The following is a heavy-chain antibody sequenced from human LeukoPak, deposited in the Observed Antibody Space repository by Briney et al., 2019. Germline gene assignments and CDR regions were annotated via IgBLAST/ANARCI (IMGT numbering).Heavy chain of an antibody. D-gene: IGHD6-13*01. V-gene: IGHV3-53*01. CDR1: GFTVSSNY. CDR2: IYSGGST. J-gene: IGHJ6*03. CDR3: AREGVAAAGYYYMDV. Sequence: PGGSLRLSCAASGFTVSSNYMSWVRQAPGKGLEWVSVIYSGGSTYYADSAKGRFTISRDNSKNTLYLQMNSLRAEDTAVYYCAREGVAAAGYYYMDVWGKGTTVTVSS.